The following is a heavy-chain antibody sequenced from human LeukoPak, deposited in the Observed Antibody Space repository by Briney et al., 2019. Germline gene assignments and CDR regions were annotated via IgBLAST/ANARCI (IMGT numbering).Heavy chain of an antibody. CDR2: INHSGST. J-gene: IGHJ4*02. D-gene: IGHD3-22*01. CDR1: GGSFSGYY. V-gene: IGHV4-34*01. Sequence: SETLSLTCAVYGGSFSGYYWSWIRQPPGKGLEWIGEINHSGSTNYNPSLKSRVTISVDTSKNQFSLKLSSVTAADTAVYYCARDRYYYDSSGYYIFDYWGQGTLVTVSS. CDR3: ARDRYYYDSSGYYIFDY.